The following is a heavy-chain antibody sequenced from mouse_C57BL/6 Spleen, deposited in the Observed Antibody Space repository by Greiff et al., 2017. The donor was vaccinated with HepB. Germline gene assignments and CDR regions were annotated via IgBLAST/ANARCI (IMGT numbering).Heavy chain of an antibody. D-gene: IGHD1-1*01. J-gene: IGHJ4*01. Sequence: VQLQQSGPELVKPGASVKISCKASGYSFTDYNMNWVKQSNGKSLEWIGVINPNYGTTSYNQKFKGKATLTVDQSSSTAYMQLNSLTSEDSAVYYGARHYGSSYSYAMDYWGQGTSVTVSS. CDR2: INPNYGTT. V-gene: IGHV1-39*01. CDR1: GYSFTDYN. CDR3: ARHYGSSYSYAMDY.